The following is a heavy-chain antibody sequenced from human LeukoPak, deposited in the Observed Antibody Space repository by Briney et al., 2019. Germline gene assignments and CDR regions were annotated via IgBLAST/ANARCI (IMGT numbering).Heavy chain of an antibody. CDR1: GFTFSSYA. CDR2: ISGSGGST. Sequence: PGGSLRLSCAASGFTFSSYAMSWVRQAPGKGLEWVSAISGSGGSTYYADSVKGRFTISRDNSKNTLYLQMNSLRGEDTAVYYCAKGRKTIVATMYFDYWGQGTLVTVSS. CDR3: AKGRKTIVATMYFDY. V-gene: IGHV3-23*01. J-gene: IGHJ4*02. D-gene: IGHD5-12*01.